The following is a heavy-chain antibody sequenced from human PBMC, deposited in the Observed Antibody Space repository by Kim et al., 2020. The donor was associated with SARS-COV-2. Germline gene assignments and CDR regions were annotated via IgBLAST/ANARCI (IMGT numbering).Heavy chain of an antibody. CDR3: AKSEDKFAYYYYYGMDV. D-gene: IGHD2-15*01. Sequence: VKGRFTISRDNSKNTLYLQMNSLRAEDTAVYYCAKSEDKFAYYYYYGMDVWGQGTSVTVSS. J-gene: IGHJ6*02. V-gene: IGHV3-23*01.